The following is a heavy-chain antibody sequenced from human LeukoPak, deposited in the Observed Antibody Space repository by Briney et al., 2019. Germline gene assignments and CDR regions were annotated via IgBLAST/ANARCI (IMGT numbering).Heavy chain of an antibody. V-gene: IGHV3-30-3*01. CDR1: GFTFSSYA. Sequence: GGSLRLSCAASGFTFSSYAMHWVRQAPGKGLEWVAVISYDGSNKYYADSVKGRFTISRDNSKNTLYLQMNSLRTEDTAVYYCAKPYGGTTYYYYMDVWGKGTTVTVSS. CDR3: AKPYGGTTYYYYMDV. D-gene: IGHD4-23*01. CDR2: ISYDGSNK. J-gene: IGHJ6*03.